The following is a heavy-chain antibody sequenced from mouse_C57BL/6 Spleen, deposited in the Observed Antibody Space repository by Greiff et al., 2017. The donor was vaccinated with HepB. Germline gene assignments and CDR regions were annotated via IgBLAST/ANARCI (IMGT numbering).Heavy chain of an antibody. V-gene: IGHV2-5*01. CDR2: IWRGGST. CDR3: AKGGFAY. Sequence: QVQLKQSGPGLVQPSQSLSITCTVSGFSLTSYGVHWVRQSPGKGLEWLGVIWRGGSTDYNAACMSRLSITKDNSKSQVFFKMNSLQADDTAIYYCAKGGFAYWGQGTLVTVSA. J-gene: IGHJ3*01. CDR1: GFSLTSYG.